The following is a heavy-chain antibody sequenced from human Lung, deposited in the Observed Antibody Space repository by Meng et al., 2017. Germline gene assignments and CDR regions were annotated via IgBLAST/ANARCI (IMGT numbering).Heavy chain of an antibody. CDR3: ARGEQQLVLYYYYGMDV. CDR2: IYTSGST. CDR1: GGSISSGSYY. D-gene: IGHD6-13*01. Sequence: LRLSCTVSGGSISSGSYYWSWILQPAGKGLEWIGRIYTSGSTNDNPSLKSRVTISVDTSKNQFSLKLSSVTAADTAVYYWARGEQQLVLYYYYGMDVWGQGTTVTVSS. J-gene: IGHJ6*02. V-gene: IGHV4-61*02.